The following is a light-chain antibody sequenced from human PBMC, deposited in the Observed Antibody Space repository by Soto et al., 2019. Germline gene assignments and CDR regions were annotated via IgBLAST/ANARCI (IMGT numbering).Light chain of an antibody. CDR3: CSYAGSSTYVV. J-gene: IGLJ2*01. V-gene: IGLV2-23*01. CDR1: SNDAGSYNL. Sequence: QSALTQPASVSGSPGQSITISCTGTSNDAGSYNLVSWYQQHPGKAPKLMIYEGSKRPSGVSNRFSGSKSGNTASLTISGLQAEDEADYYCCSYAGSSTYVVYGGGTQLTVL. CDR2: EGS.